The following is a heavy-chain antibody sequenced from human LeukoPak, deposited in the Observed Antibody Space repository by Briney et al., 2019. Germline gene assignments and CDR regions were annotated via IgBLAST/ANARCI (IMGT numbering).Heavy chain of an antibody. CDR1: GFTVSSFA. CDR3: ARDPRNVGLAP. V-gene: IGHV3-74*01. J-gene: IGHJ5*02. CDR2: NNGDGSTT. D-gene: IGHD2-15*01. Sequence: GGSLRLSCAASGFTVSSFAMSWVRQAPGKGLMYISRNNGDGSTTNYADVVKGRFTMSRDNVKNTLYLQMNSLRVEDTAVYYCARDPRNVGLAPWGQGTLVTVSS.